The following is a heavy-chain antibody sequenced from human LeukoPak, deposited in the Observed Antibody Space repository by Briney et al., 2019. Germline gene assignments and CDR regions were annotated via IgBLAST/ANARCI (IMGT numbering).Heavy chain of an antibody. V-gene: IGHV4-30-2*01. J-gene: IGHJ3*02. Sequence: SQTLSLTCTVSGGSISSGGYYWSWIRQPPGKGLEWIGYIYHSGSTYYNPSLKSRVTISVDRSKNQFSLKLSSVTAADTAVYYCARDSTGIDAFDIWAKGQWSPSLQ. CDR2: IYHSGST. D-gene: IGHD1-1*01. CDR3: ARDSTGIDAFDI. CDR1: GGSISSGGYY.